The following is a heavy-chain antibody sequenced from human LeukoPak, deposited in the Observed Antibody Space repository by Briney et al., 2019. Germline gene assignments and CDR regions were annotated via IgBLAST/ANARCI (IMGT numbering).Heavy chain of an antibody. CDR2: IYHSGST. Sequence: SETLSLTCTVSGYSINSDYYWGWIRQPPGKGLEWIGSIYHSGSTYYNPSLKSRVTISVLTSKNQFSLKLSSVTAADTAVYYCARENGGSLWNFRNWFDPWGQGTLVTVSS. CDR3: ARENGGSLWNFRNWFDP. J-gene: IGHJ5*02. V-gene: IGHV4-38-2*02. D-gene: IGHD1-7*01. CDR1: GYSINSDYY.